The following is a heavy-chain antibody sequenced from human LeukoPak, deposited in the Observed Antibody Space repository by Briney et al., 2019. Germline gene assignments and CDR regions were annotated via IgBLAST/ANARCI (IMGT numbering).Heavy chain of an antibody. Sequence: SETLSLTCAVYGGSFSGYYWSWIRQPPGKGLEWIGEINHSGSTNYNPSLKSRVTISVDTSKNQFSLKLSSVTAADTAVYYCASLRVLLIWGQGTMVTVSP. V-gene: IGHV4-34*01. CDR3: ASLRVLLI. J-gene: IGHJ3*02. CDR1: GGSFSGYY. CDR2: INHSGST. D-gene: IGHD2-15*01.